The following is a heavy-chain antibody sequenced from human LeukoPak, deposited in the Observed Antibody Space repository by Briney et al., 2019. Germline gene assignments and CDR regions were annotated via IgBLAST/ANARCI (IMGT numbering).Heavy chain of an antibody. CDR3: ARNNGMDV. CDR1: GFALSSHW. J-gene: IGHJ6*02. V-gene: IGHV3-7*03. CDR2: VNRDGSET. Sequence: GGSLRLSCAASGFALSSHWMTWVRQVPGRGPEWVANVNRDGSETYYLDSVKGRLTISKDNARNSLYLQMNSLRAEDTALYHCARNNGMDVWGQGTTVIVSS.